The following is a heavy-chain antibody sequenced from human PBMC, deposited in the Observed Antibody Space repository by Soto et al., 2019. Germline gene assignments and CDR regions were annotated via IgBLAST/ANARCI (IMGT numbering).Heavy chain of an antibody. Sequence: SETLSPTCTVSGGSISTYYWSCIRQPPGKGLEWIGYIYYSGSTNYNPSLKSRVTISLDTSKNQFSLMLSSVTAADTALYYCARAPGVRFYFDSWGQGTLVTVS. V-gene: IGHV4-59*01. CDR1: GGSISTYY. CDR3: ARAPGVRFYFDS. CDR2: IYYSGST. D-gene: IGHD4-17*01. J-gene: IGHJ4*02.